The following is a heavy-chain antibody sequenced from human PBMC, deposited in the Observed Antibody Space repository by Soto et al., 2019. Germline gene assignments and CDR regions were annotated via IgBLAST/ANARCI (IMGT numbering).Heavy chain of an antibody. J-gene: IGHJ4*02. CDR2: INPNSGGT. D-gene: IGHD3-9*01. Sequence: ASVKVSCKASGYTFTGYYMHWVRQAPGQGLEWMGWINPNSGGTNYAQKFQGWVTMTRDTSISTAYMELSRLRSDDTAVYYCARAGPTYDILTGYYRNPIDFDYWGQGTLVTVSS. V-gene: IGHV1-2*04. CDR1: GYTFTGYY. CDR3: ARAGPTYDILTGYYRNPIDFDY.